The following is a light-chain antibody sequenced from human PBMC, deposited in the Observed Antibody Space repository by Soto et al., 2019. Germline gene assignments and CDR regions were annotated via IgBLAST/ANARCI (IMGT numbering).Light chain of an antibody. CDR3: QQFDDSVT. CDR1: HSVSRTY. V-gene: IGKV3-20*01. Sequence: EIVLTQSPGTPSLSPGERATLSCRASHSVSRTYLAWYQQKPGQAPRLLIFGASDRATGTPDRFSGSGSGTDFTLTISRLEPEDSAVYYCQQFDDSVTFGQGTRLEIK. CDR2: GAS. J-gene: IGKJ5*01.